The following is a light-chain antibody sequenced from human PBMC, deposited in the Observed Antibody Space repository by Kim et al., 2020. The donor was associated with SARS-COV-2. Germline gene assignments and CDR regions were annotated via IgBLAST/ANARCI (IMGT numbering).Light chain of an antibody. CDR2: DAS. V-gene: IGKV1-27*01. CDR3: QKYNSAPWT. J-gene: IGKJ1*01. Sequence: DSVGDRVTITCRASQGISNSLAWYQQQPGKGPKVLIYDASTVQSGVPARFSGSGSGTDFTLTISSLQPEDVATYYCQKYNSAPWTLGQGTKVEIK. CDR1: QGISNS.